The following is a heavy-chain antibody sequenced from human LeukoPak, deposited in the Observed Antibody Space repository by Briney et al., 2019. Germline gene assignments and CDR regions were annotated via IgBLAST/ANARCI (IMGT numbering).Heavy chain of an antibody. J-gene: IGHJ5*02. D-gene: IGHD2-2*01. Sequence: RQPPXXXXXWXXXINXSGSTNYNPSLKSRVTISVDTSKNQFSLKLSSVTAADTAVYYCARDATGGYCSSTSCYAGWFDPWGQGTLVTVSS. CDR3: ARDATGGYCSSTSCYAGWFDP. V-gene: IGHV4-34*01. CDR2: INXSGST.